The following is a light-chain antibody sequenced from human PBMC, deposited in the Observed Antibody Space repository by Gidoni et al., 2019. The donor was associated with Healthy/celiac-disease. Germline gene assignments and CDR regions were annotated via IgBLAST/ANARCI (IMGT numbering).Light chain of an antibody. CDR1: QSVSSSY. Sequence: EIVFTQSPGTLSLSPGERATLSCRASQSVSSSYLAWYQQKPGQAPRLLIYGASSRATGIPDRFSGRGSGTDFTLTISRLEPEDFAVYYCQQYGSSPYTFXQXTKLXIK. CDR2: GAS. V-gene: IGKV3-20*01. J-gene: IGKJ2*01. CDR3: QQYGSSPYT.